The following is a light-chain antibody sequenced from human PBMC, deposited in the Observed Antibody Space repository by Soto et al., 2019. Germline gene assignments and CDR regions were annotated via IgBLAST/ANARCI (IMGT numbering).Light chain of an antibody. CDR3: QQRSNWPRLT. Sequence: EIVLTQSPATLSLSPGERATLSCRASQSVSSSLGWYQQKPGQAPRLLIYDASSRATGIPARFSGSGSGTDFTLTIGSLEPEDFAVYYCQQRSNWPRLTFGGGTKVEIK. V-gene: IGKV3-11*01. J-gene: IGKJ4*01. CDR1: QSVSSS. CDR2: DAS.